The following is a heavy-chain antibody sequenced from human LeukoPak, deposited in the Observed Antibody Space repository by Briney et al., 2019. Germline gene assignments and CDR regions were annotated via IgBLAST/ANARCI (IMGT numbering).Heavy chain of an antibody. D-gene: IGHD2-2*01. V-gene: IGHV5-51*01. CDR2: IYPGDSDT. CDR3: ARHVAGDNANIVVVPAAIDY. CDR1: GYSFTSYW. Sequence: GESLQISCKGSGYSFTSYWIGWGRQVPGKGLEGMGIIYPGDSDTRYSPSFQGQVTISADKSISTAYLQWSSLKASDTAMYYCARHVAGDNANIVVVPAAIDYWGQGTLVTVSS. J-gene: IGHJ4*02.